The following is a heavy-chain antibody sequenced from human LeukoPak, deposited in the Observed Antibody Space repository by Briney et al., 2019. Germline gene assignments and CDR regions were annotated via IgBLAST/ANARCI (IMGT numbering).Heavy chain of an antibody. D-gene: IGHD3-10*01. CDR3: ARAPPNSGSYYRLLSWFDP. Sequence: GASVKVSCKASGYTFTDYYMHWVRQAPGQGLEWMGRINPNSGGTNYAQKFQGRVTMTSDTSISTAYMELSSLRSDDTAFYYCARAPPNSGSYYRLLSWFDPWGQGALVTVSS. CDR2: INPNSGGT. CDR1: GYTFTDYY. J-gene: IGHJ5*02. V-gene: IGHV1-2*06.